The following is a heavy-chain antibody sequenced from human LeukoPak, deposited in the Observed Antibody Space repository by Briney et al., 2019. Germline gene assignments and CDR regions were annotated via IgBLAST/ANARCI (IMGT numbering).Heavy chain of an antibody. D-gene: IGHD4-17*01. V-gene: IGHV3-21*01. J-gene: IGHJ4*02. CDR1: GFTFTTYT. CDR3: TRDRTVAHFDC. Sequence: GGSLRLSCVASGFTFTTYTMHWVRQAPGKGLEWVSFISGSSSSIYYADSVQGPFTISRDNAKNSLYLQMNSLRAEDTAVYYCTRDRTVAHFDCWGQGTLVTVSS. CDR2: ISGSSSSI.